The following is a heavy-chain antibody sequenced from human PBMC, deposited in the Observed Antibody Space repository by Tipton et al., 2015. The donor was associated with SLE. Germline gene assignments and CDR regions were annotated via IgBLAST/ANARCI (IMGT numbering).Heavy chain of an antibody. Sequence: SLRLSCAASGFTFKNYAMNWVRQGPGKGLKGVSGISGRGGSRYYADSVKGRFIISRDNSQNAVYLQMNSLRAEDTAIYYCAKGGRYNDYETLFDIWGQGILVTVSS. D-gene: IGHD3-16*01. CDR1: GFTFKNYA. J-gene: IGHJ4*02. CDR3: AKGGRYNDYETLFDI. CDR2: ISGRGGSR. V-gene: IGHV3-23*01.